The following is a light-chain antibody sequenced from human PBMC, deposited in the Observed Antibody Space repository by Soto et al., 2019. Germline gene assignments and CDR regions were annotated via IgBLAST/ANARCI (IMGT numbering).Light chain of an antibody. CDR2: DAS. V-gene: IGKV3-11*01. Sequence: PRLLIYDASNAATGTPGRFRGSGSGTDFTLTIDRLEPEDFAVYYCQQRSNWPPLSFGGGTKVEI. CDR3: QQRSNWPPLS. J-gene: IGKJ4*01.